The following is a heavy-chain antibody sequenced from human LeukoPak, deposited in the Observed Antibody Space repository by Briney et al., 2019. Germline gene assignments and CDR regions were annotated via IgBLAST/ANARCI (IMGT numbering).Heavy chain of an antibody. CDR3: ARGHHYYYYMDV. Sequence: SETLSLTCIVSVGSISSGGSFWIWIREHPGKGLEWIGYIYNSGGAYYNPSLGSRLSISVDTSKNQFSLRLTSVTAADTAVYFCARGHHYYYYMDVWGNGTTVTVSS. J-gene: IGHJ6*03. V-gene: IGHV4-31*03. CDR2: IYNSGGA. CDR1: VGSISSGGSF.